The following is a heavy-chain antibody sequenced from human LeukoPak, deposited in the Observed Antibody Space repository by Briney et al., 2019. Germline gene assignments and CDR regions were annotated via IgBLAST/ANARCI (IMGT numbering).Heavy chain of an antibody. CDR2: ISERSVYI. CDR3: ARTRFCGNDFYPWDFHY. J-gene: IGHJ4*02. V-gene: IGHV3-21*01. D-gene: IGHD2-21*02. Sequence: GGSLRLSCAASGFTFSTYEMNWVRQAPGKGLEWVSSISERSVYIYYADSVKGRFTISRDNAKNSLSLQMNSLRAEDTAVYYCARTRFCGNDFYPWDFHYWGQGTPVTVSS. CDR1: GFTFSTYE.